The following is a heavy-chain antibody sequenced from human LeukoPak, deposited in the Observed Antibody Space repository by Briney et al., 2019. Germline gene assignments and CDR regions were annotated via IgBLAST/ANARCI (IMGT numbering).Heavy chain of an antibody. V-gene: IGHV3-30-3*01. D-gene: IGHD6-13*01. CDR3: ARVLIAAAGNYYYNYGMDV. J-gene: IGHJ6*02. CDR1: GFTFSSYA. CDR2: ISYDGSNK. Sequence: PGRSLRLSCAASGFTFSSYAMHWVRQAPGKGLEWVAVISYDGSNKYYADSVKGRFTISRDNSKNTLYLQMNSLRAEDTAVYYCARVLIAAAGNYYYNYGMDVWGQGTTVTVSS.